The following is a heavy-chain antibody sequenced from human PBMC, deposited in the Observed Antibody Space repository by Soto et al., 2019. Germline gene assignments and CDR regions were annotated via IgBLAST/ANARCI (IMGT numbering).Heavy chain of an antibody. J-gene: IGHJ5*02. Sequence: PSETLPLTCAVYGGSFSGYSCSWIRQPPGKGLEQIEKINHSKSTNYNPSLKSRVTISVDTSKNLFSLKLSSVTAAVTAVYYCARHPNFYDSSGYYYGGPTRRNNWFDPWGQGTLVTVSS. CDR2: INHSKST. CDR1: GGSFSGYS. CDR3: ARHPNFYDSSGYYYGGPTRRNNWFDP. V-gene: IGHV4-34*01. D-gene: IGHD3-22*01.